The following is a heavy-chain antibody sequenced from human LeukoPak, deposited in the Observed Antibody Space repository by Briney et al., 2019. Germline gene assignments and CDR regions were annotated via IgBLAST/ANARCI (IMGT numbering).Heavy chain of an antibody. CDR3: ARVATRGAYFDY. CDR1: GFTSSSYE. D-gene: IGHD5-12*01. Sequence: HPGGSLRLSCAASGFTSSSYEMNWVRQAPGKGLEWVSYISSSGSTIYYADSVKGRFTISRDNAKNSLYLQMNSLRAEDTAVYYCARVATRGAYFDYWGQGTLVTVSS. V-gene: IGHV3-48*03. J-gene: IGHJ4*02. CDR2: ISSSGSTI.